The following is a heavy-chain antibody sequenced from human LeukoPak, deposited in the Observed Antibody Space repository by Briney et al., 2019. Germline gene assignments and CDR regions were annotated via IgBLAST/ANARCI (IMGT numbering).Heavy chain of an antibody. CDR2: ISAYNGNT. CDR3: ARVGNHYDILTGYSHY. V-gene: IGHV1-18*01. CDR1: GDTFSNYG. D-gene: IGHD3-9*01. Sequence: ASVKVSCKASGDTFSNYGFNWVRQAPGQGLEWMGWISAYNGNTNYAQKVQDRVTMTTDTSTSTAYMELRSLRSDDTAVYYCARVGNHYDILTGYSHYWGQGTLVTVSS. J-gene: IGHJ4*02.